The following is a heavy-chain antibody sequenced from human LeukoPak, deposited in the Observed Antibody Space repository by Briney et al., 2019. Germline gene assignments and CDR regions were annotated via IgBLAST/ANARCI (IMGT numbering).Heavy chain of an antibody. CDR3: ASVITIFGAVAFDI. CDR1: GITFSNYG. J-gene: IGHJ3*02. CDR2: ISSSSSTI. Sequence: QAGGSLRLSCAASGITFSNYGIHWVRQAPGKGLEWVSYISSSSSTIYYADSVKGRFTISRDNAKNSLYLQMNSLRAEDTAVYYCASVITIFGAVAFDIWGQGTMVTVSS. D-gene: IGHD3-3*01. V-gene: IGHV3-48*01.